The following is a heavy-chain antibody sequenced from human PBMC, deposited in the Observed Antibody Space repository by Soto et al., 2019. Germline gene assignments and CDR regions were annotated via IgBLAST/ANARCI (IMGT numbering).Heavy chain of an antibody. Sequence: SETLSLTCTVSGGSISSGDYYWSWIRQPPGKGLEWIGYIYYSGTTYYNPSLKSRVTISVDTSKNQFSLKVSSVTAADTAVYYCARALIQLWPHYYYGMDVWGQGTTVTVSS. CDR1: GGSISSGDYY. CDR3: ARALIQLWPHYYYGMDV. D-gene: IGHD5-18*01. J-gene: IGHJ6*02. V-gene: IGHV4-30-4*01. CDR2: IYYSGTT.